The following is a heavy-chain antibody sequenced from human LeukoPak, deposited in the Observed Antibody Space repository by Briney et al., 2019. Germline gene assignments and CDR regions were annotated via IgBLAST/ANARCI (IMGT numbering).Heavy chain of an antibody. CDR1: GFTFSGSV. V-gene: IGHV3-73*01. J-gene: IGHJ4*02. D-gene: IGHD6-6*01. CDR2: IRSKANSYAT. CDR3: TSQSIAARPTSL. Sequence: GGSLRLSCAASGFTFSGSVMHWVRQASGKGGEWVGRIRSKANSYATAYAASVKGRFTISRDDSKNTAYLQMNSLKTEDTAVYYCTSQSIAARPTSLWGQGTLVTVSS.